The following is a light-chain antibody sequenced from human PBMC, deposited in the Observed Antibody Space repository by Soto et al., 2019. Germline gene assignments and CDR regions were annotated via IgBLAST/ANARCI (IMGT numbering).Light chain of an antibody. CDR2: AAS. Sequence: DIQMTQSPSSLSASVGDTVTMTCRASQSIALSVNWYQQKPGKAPKLLIFAASSLQSGVPSRFSGSRSGPDFTLTISSLQPEDFATYYCQQSYSSPPTFGQGTKVDI. V-gene: IGKV1-39*01. J-gene: IGKJ1*01. CDR1: QSIALS. CDR3: QQSYSSPPT.